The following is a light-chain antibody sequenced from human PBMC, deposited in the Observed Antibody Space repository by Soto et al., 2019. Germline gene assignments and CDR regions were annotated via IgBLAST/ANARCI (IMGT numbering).Light chain of an antibody. Sequence: QHVLTQPPSVSGAPGQRVTISCTGSSSNIGTPYDVHWYQQLPGTAPKLLIYGNNNRPSGVPDRFSGSKSGTSASLAITGLQAEDEADYYCQSYDSSLSGYVIFGGGTKLTVL. CDR2: GNN. CDR3: QSYDSSLSGYVI. J-gene: IGLJ2*01. V-gene: IGLV1-40*01. CDR1: SSNIGTPYD.